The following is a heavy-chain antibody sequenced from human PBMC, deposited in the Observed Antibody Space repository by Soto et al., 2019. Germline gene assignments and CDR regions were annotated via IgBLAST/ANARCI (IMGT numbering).Heavy chain of an antibody. CDR2: ISNDGSKK. D-gene: IGHD2-2*01. CDR3: AKDGGVVPAAHPFIEGGYYYYGMDV. Sequence: GGSLRLSCAASGFTFISYGMHWVRQAPGKGLEWVAVISNDGSKKDYADSVEGRFTISRDNSKNTLYLQMNSLRAEDTAVYYCAKDGGVVPAAHPFIEGGYYYYGMDVWGQGTTVTVSS. V-gene: IGHV3-30*18. CDR1: GFTFISYG. J-gene: IGHJ6*02.